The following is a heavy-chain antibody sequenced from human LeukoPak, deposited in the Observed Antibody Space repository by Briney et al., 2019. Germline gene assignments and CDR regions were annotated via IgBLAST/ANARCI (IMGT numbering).Heavy chain of an antibody. J-gene: IGHJ6*02. V-gene: IGHV5-51*01. D-gene: IGHD3-22*01. CDR3: ARSSYDSSPLDD. CDR1: ENSFVNHW. CDR2: IYPGDSDT. Sequence: GESLKISCKGSENSFVNHWIAWVRQMPGKGLEWMGIIYPGDSDTRYSPSFQGQVTISAAKSIDTVYLQWSSLKASDTAIYYCARSSYDSSPLDDWGQGTTVTVSS.